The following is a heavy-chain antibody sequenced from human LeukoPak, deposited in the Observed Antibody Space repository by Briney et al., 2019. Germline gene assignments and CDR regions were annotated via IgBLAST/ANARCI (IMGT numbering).Heavy chain of an antibody. D-gene: IGHD6-13*01. CDR3: ARDLIAAAGRDYYYGMDV. CDR2: INPSGGST. CDR1: GYTFTSYY. J-gene: IGHJ6*02. Sequence: ASVKVSCKASGYTFTSYYMHWVRQAPGQGLEWMGIINPSGGSTSYAQKFQGRVTMTRDTSTSTVYMELSSLRSEDTAVYHCARDLIAAAGRDYYYGMDVWGQGTTVTSP. V-gene: IGHV1-46*01.